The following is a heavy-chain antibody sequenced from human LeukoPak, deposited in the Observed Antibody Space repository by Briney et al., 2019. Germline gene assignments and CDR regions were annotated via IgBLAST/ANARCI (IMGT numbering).Heavy chain of an antibody. CDR3: ARGPYDYVWGSYRPPFDY. V-gene: IGHV4-4*07. CDR2: IYTSGST. CDR1: GGSISSYY. J-gene: IGHJ4*02. Sequence: SETLSLTCTVSGGSISSYYWSWIRQPAGKGLEWIGRIYTSGSTNYNPSLKSRVTMSVDTPKNQFSLKLSSVTAADTAVYYCARGPYDYVWGSYRPPFDYWGQGTLVTVSS. D-gene: IGHD3-16*02.